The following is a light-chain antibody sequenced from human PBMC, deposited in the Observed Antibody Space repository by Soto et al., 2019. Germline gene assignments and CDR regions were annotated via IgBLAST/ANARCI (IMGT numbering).Light chain of an antibody. Sequence: LVLTHSPVTLSLSPGDRATLSCRASQSVSTYLAWYRQVPGQPPRLLIYDTTNRAAGIPPRFSGSRSGTDFTLTISSVEPEDFVLYYCHQRNTFGQGTRL. CDR2: DTT. J-gene: IGKJ5*01. V-gene: IGKV3-11*01. CDR3: HQRNT. CDR1: QSVSTY.